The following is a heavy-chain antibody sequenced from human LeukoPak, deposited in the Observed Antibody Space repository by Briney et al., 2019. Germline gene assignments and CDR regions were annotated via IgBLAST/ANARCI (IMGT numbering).Heavy chain of an antibody. V-gene: IGHV4-59*01. CDR1: GGSISSYY. D-gene: IGHD6-19*01. J-gene: IGHJ4*02. Sequence: SETLSLTCTVSGGSISSYYWSWIRQPPGKGLEWIGYIYYSGSTNYNPSLKSRVTISVDTSKNQFSLKLSSVTAADTAVYYCARFKRAGGWSYFDYWGQGTLVTVSS. CDR3: ARFKRAGGWSYFDY. CDR2: IYYSGST.